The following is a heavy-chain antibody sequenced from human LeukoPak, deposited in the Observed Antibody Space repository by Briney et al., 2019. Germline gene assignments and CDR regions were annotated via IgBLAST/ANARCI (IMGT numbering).Heavy chain of an antibody. J-gene: IGHJ4*02. CDR3: TRGTSSAD. D-gene: IGHD3-22*01. CDR2: IRSGVYGGTT. CDR1: GFTFADDA. Sequence: GGSLRLSCIASGFTFADDAMSWVRQAPGKGLEWVGFIRSGVYGGTTEYAASVKGRFTISRDDSKSIAYLQMNSLKTEDTAVYYCTRGTSSADWGQGTLVTVSS. V-gene: IGHV3-49*04.